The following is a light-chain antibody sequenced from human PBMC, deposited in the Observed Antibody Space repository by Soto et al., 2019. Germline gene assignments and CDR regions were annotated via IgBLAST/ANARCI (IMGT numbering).Light chain of an antibody. CDR3: QQYGTSPRT. CDR1: QSVSSSY. V-gene: IGKV3-20*01. Sequence: EIVLTQSPGTLSLSPGERATLSCRASQSVSSSYLAWYQQKPGQAPRLLMYGASSRATGIPDRFSGSGSGKDFTLTISRLEPEDFAVYFCQQYGTSPRTFGQGTKLEI. J-gene: IGKJ2*01. CDR2: GAS.